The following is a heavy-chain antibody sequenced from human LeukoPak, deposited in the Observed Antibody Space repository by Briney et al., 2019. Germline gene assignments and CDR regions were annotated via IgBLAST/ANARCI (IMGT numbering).Heavy chain of an antibody. V-gene: IGHV3-30*02. J-gene: IGHJ4*02. Sequence: GGSLRLSCAASGFTFSDYYMSWIRQAPGKGLEWVAFIRYDGSNKYYADSVKGRFTISRDNSKNTLYLQMNSLRAEDTAVYYCAKETYSSSWCPDYWGQGTLVTVSS. D-gene: IGHD6-13*01. CDR1: GFTFSDYY. CDR3: AKETYSSSWCPDY. CDR2: IRYDGSNK.